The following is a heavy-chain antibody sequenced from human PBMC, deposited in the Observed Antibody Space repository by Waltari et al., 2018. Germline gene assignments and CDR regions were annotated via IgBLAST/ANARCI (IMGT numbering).Heavy chain of an antibody. Sequence: EVHLVESGGGLIQPGGSLTLSCVASGFTVRSNYMSWVRQAPGKGLEWLSLINSGGTTYYADSVRGRFTISGDNSDNTLYLQMNSLRTEDTAVYYCALHYYDATGPQTDKWGQGTLVTVSS. J-gene: IGHJ4*02. D-gene: IGHD3-22*01. CDR2: INSGGTT. V-gene: IGHV3-53*01. CDR1: GFTVRSNY. CDR3: ALHYYDATGPQTDK.